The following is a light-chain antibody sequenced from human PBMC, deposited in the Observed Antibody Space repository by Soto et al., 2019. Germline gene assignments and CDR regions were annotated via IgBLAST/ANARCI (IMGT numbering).Light chain of an antibody. Sequence: EIVLTQSPGTLSLSPGERATLSCRARQSVSSSYLACYQQKPVQAPRLLIYGASSRATGIPDRFSGSGSGTDFTLTISRLEPEYFAVFYCQQYGSSPQTFGQGTKVDIK. J-gene: IGKJ1*01. CDR1: QSVSSSY. V-gene: IGKV3-20*01. CDR2: GAS. CDR3: QQYGSSPQT.